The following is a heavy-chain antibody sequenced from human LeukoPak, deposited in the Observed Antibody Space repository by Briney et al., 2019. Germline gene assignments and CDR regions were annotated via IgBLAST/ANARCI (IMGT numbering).Heavy chain of an antibody. CDR3: ARAMSRVFNL. Sequence: SQTLSLTCVISGDNVCNINAAWNWIRQSPWIGLEWLGRTYYSSKCYNDSAVSLKNRIIINTDPSKNQFSRQLKSVTPEHTALYFCARAMSRVFNLWGQGKVVTVSS. D-gene: IGHD3-10*01. CDR2: TYYSSKCYN. V-gene: IGHV6-1*01. CDR1: GDNVCNINAA. J-gene: IGHJ3*01.